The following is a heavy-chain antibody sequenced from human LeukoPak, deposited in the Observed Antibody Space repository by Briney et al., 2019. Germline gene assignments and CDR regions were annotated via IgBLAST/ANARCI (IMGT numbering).Heavy chain of an antibody. V-gene: IGHV4-39*02. D-gene: IGHD1-26*01. CDR1: DGSISSSSYY. Sequence: PSETLSLTCTVSDGSISSSSYYWGWIRQPPGKGLEWIGSIHYSGSTYYNPSLKSRVTMSVDTSKNQFSLQLSSVTPEDTAVYYCAREDDSGDITNDWFDLWGQGTLVTVSS. J-gene: IGHJ5*02. CDR2: IHYSGST. CDR3: AREDDSGDITNDWFDL.